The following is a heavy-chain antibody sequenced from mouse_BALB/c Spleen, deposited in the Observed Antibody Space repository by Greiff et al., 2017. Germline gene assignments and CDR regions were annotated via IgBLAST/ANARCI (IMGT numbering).Heavy chain of an antibody. J-gene: IGHJ2*01. Sequence: QVQLQQSGPELVKPGASVKLSCKASGYTFTSYYMYWVKQRPGQGLEWIGGINPSNGGTNFNEKFKSKATLTVDKSSSTAYMQLSSLTSEDSAVYYCTRGGYGSDYWGQGTTLTVSS. CDR1: GYTFTSYY. CDR3: TRGGYGSDY. V-gene: IGHV1S81*02. D-gene: IGHD1-1*01. CDR2: INPSNGGT.